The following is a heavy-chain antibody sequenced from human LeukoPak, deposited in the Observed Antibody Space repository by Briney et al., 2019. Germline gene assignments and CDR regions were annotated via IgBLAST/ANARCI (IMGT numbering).Heavy chain of an antibody. CDR2: ISGSGGST. V-gene: IGHV3-23*01. D-gene: IGHD3-10*01. CDR1: GFTFSSYA. Sequence: GGSLRLSCAASGFTFSSYAMSWVRQAPGKGLEWVSAISGSGGSTYYADSVKGRFTISRDNSKNTLYLQMNSLRAEDTAVYYCAKDPSYYYALGDAFDIWGQGTMVTVSS. CDR3: AKDPSYYYALGDAFDI. J-gene: IGHJ3*02.